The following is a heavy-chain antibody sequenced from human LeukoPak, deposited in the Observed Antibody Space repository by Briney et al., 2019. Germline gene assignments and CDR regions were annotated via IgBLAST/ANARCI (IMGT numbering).Heavy chain of an antibody. V-gene: IGHV4-34*01. D-gene: IGHD5-18*01. CDR3: ARREGVGGYSYGRDFDY. Sequence: SETLSLTCAVYDGSFSGYYWSWIRQPPGNGLECIGEINHSGSTHYNPSLKSRVTIYIDTSKNQFSLKQSSVTAADMAVYYCARREGVGGYSYGRDFDYWGQGTLVTVSS. J-gene: IGHJ4*02. CDR2: INHSGST. CDR1: DGSFSGYY.